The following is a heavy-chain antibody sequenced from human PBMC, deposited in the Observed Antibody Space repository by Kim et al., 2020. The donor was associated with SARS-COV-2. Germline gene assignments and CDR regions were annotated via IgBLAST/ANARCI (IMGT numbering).Heavy chain of an antibody. CDR3: ARETVRGTWFDP. Sequence: NYSPSFQGHVTISADKSISTAYLQWSSLKASDTAMYYCARETVRGTWFDPWGQGTLVTVSS. D-gene: IGHD4-4*01. V-gene: IGHV5-10-1*01. J-gene: IGHJ5*02.